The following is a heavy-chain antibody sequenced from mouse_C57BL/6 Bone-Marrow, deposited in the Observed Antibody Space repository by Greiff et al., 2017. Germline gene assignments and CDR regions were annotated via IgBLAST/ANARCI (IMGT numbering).Heavy chain of an antibody. Sequence: QVQLKESNAELVKPGASVKISCRVSGSTFPDQTIHWMKRRPEQGLEWIGYIYPRDGSTKYNEKFKGKATLTADKSSSTAYMQLNSLTSEDSAVYFCARGRGLRRGAWFAYWGQGTLVTVSA. V-gene: IGHV1-78*01. CDR2: IYPRDGST. D-gene: IGHD2-4*01. CDR1: GSTFPDQT. CDR3: ARGRGLRRGAWFAY. J-gene: IGHJ3*01.